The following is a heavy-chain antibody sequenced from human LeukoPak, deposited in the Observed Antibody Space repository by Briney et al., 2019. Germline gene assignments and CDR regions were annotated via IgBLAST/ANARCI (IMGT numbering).Heavy chain of an antibody. Sequence: TSETLSLTCTVSGGSISSYYWSWIRQPPGKGLEWIGYIYYSGSTNYNPSLKSRVTISVDTSKNQFSLKLSSVTAADTAVYYCARWGSRDGYNPDDAFDIWGQGTMVTVSS. J-gene: IGHJ3*02. CDR1: GGSISSYY. D-gene: IGHD5-24*01. V-gene: IGHV4-59*01. CDR2: IYYSGST. CDR3: ARWGSRDGYNPDDAFDI.